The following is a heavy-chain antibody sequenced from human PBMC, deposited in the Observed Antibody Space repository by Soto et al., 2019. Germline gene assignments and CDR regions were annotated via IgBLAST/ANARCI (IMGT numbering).Heavy chain of an antibody. CDR1: GFSLTTRGVG. D-gene: IGHD6-6*01. J-gene: IGHJ3*02. CDR3: AHRLYASSDDAFDM. CDR2: IYWDDEK. V-gene: IGHV2-5*02. Sequence: QITLKESGPTLVKPTQTLTLTCTFSGFSLTTRGVGVGWIRQPPGKALERLALIYWDDEKRYSPSLQSRLTITKDTCKSQVDLTVTNMNPADTGTYYCAHRLYASSDDAFDMWRQGTMVYVSS.